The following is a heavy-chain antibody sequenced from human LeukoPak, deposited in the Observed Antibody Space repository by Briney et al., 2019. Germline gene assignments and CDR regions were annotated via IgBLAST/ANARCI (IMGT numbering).Heavy chain of an antibody. Sequence: SVKVSCKASGGTFSSYAISWVRQAPGQGLEWMGRIIPILGIANYAQKLQGRVTMTTDTSTSTAYMELRSLRSDDTAVYYCAREDYYGSGSYLDYWGQGTLVTVSS. CDR2: IIPILGIA. J-gene: IGHJ4*02. V-gene: IGHV1-69*04. CDR3: AREDYYGSGSYLDY. CDR1: GGTFSSYA. D-gene: IGHD3-10*01.